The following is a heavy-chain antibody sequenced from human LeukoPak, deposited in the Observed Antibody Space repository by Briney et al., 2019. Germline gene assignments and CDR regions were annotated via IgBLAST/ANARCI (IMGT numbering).Heavy chain of an antibody. V-gene: IGHV1-69*06. CDR3: ARGRRDTANYYYYMDV. CDR2: IIPIFGTA. D-gene: IGHD5-18*01. CDR1: GYTFTGYY. J-gene: IGHJ6*03. Sequence: GASVKVSCKASGYTFTGYYMHWVRQAPGQGLEWMGGIIPIFGTANYAQKFQGRVTITADKSTSTAYMELSSLRSEDTAVYYCARGRRDTANYYYYMDVWGKGTTVTVSS.